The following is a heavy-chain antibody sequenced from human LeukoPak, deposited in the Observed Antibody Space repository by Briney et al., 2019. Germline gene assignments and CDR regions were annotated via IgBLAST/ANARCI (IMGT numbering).Heavy chain of an antibody. J-gene: IGHJ4*02. V-gene: IGHV3-53*01. CDR1: GFTVSSNY. D-gene: IGHD1-14*01. Sequence: GKSLRLSCAASGFTVSSNYMSWVRQAPGKGLEWVSVIHDGGSTYYADSVKGRFTISRDNSKNTLYLQINSLRAGDTAVYYCARTHPTGYFDYWGQGTLVTVSS. CDR3: ARTHPTGYFDY. CDR2: IHDGGST.